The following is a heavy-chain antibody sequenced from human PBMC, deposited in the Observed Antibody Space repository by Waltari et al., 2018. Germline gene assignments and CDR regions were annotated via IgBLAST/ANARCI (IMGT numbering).Heavy chain of an antibody. CDR1: GFTFSSSA. Sequence: EVQLVESGGGLVQPGGSLRLSCADSGFTFSSSAMSWVRQAPGKGLEWVSAISGSGGSTYYADSVKGRFTISRDNSKNTLYLQMNSLRAEDTAVYYCAKDQGPYDFWSGYSRHPDYWGQGTLVTVSS. CDR2: ISGSGGST. D-gene: IGHD3-3*01. J-gene: IGHJ4*02. CDR3: AKDQGPYDFWSGYSRHPDY. V-gene: IGHV3-23*04.